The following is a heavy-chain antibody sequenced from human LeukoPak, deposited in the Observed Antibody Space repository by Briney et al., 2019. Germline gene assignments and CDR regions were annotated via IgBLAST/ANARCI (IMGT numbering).Heavy chain of an antibody. CDR3: AKAAYDYYDSNPFYY. CDR1: GYTLTELS. D-gene: IGHD3-22*01. V-gene: IGHV1-24*01. CDR2: FDPEDGET. Sequence: ASVKVSCKVSGYTLTELSMHWVRQAPGKGLEWMGVFDPEDGETIYAQKFQGRVTMTEDTSTDTAYMELSSLRSEDTAVYYCAKAAYDYYDSNPFYYWGQGTLVTVSS. J-gene: IGHJ4*02.